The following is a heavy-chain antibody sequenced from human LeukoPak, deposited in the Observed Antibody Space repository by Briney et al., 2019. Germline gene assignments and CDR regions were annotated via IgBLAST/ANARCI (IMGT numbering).Heavy chain of an antibody. V-gene: IGHV3-23*01. CDR1: GFTFSGSA. Sequence: PGGSLRLSCAASGFTFSGSAMHWVRQAPGKGLEWVSAISGSGGSTYYADSVKGRFTISRDNSKNTLYLQMNSLRAEDTAVYYCAKDAGGSYPFDYWGQGTLVTVSS. J-gene: IGHJ4*02. CDR2: ISGSGGST. D-gene: IGHD1-26*01. CDR3: AKDAGGSYPFDY.